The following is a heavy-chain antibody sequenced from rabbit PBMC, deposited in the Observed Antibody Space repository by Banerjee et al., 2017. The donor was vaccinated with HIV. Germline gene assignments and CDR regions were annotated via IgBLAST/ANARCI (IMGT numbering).Heavy chain of an antibody. CDR1: GFSFSGSYW. D-gene: IGHD1-1*01. V-gene: IGHV1S45*01. J-gene: IGHJ4*01. CDR2: IVPGSNAFT. CDR3: ARSSGVYIGYYFNL. Sequence: QEQLEESGGDLVKPEGSLTLTCTASGFSFSGSYWICWVRQAPVTGLEWSACIVPGSNAFTYYASWAKGRFTISETSSTTVTLQMTSLTAADTATYFCARSSGVYIGYYFNLWGPGTLVTVS.